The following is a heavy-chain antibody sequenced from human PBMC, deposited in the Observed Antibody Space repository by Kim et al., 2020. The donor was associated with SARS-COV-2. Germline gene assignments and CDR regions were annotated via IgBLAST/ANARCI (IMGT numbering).Heavy chain of an antibody. Sequence: GGSLRLSCAASGFTFSSYAMSWVRQAPGKGLEWVSVIYSGGSSTYYADSVKGRFTISRDNSKNTLYLQMNSLRAEDTAVYYCATGGGTVAGTGVATWFDPWGQGTLVTVSS. J-gene: IGHJ5*02. CDR2: IYSGGSST. CDR3: ATGGGTVAGTGVATWFDP. V-gene: IGHV3-23*03. CDR1: GFTFSSYA. D-gene: IGHD6-19*01.